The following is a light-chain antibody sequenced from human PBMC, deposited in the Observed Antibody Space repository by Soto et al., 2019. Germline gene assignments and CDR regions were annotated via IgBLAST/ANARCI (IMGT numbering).Light chain of an antibody. CDR1: QSISSY. V-gene: IGKV1-39*01. CDR3: PQSYSTPWT. CDR2: AAS. Sequence: DIQMTQSPSSLSASVGDRVTMACRASQSISSYLNWYQQKPGKAPKLLIYAASSLQSGVPSRFSGSGSGTDFTLTISSLQPEDFATYYCPQSYSTPWTFGQGTKVEIK. J-gene: IGKJ1*01.